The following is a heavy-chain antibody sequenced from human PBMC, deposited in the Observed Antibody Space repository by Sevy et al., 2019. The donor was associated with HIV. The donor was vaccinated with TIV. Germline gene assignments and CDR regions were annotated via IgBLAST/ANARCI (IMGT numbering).Heavy chain of an antibody. V-gene: IGHV1-2*02. CDR3: AKSLTLWFEKGAFHI. D-gene: IGHD3-10*01. CDR1: GYTFTGYY. CDR2: INPNSDDT. Sequence: GASVKVSCKASGYTFTGYYLHWVRQAPGQGPEWMGWINPNSDDTNYAQKFQGRVTMTTDTSISTAYMELTRLRSDDTAVYYCAKSLTLWFEKGAFHIWGQGTVVTVSS. J-gene: IGHJ3*02.